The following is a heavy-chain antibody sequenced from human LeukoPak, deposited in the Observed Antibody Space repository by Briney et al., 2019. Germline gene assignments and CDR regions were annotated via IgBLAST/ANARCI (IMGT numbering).Heavy chain of an antibody. Sequence: PGGSLRLSCAASGFTFSSYGMHWVRQAPGKGLEWVAVICYDGSNKYYADSVKGRFTISRDNSKNTLYLQMNSLRAEDTAVYYCAKVMATSGDSSGYTTKSFDYWGQGTLVTVSS. CDR1: GFTFSSYG. D-gene: IGHD3-22*01. J-gene: IGHJ4*02. V-gene: IGHV3-33*06. CDR2: ICYDGSNK. CDR3: AKVMATSGDSSGYTTKSFDY.